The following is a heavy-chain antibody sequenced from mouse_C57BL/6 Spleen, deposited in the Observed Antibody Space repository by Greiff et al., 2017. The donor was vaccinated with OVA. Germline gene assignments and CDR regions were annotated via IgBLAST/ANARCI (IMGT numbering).Heavy chain of an antibody. D-gene: IGHD2-2*01. CDR1: GYSITSGYD. CDR3: ARDGYYGYFDV. Sequence: EVQVVESGPGMVKPSQSLSLTCTVTGYSITSGYDWHWIRHFPGNKLEWMGYISYSGSPNYNPSLKSRISITHDTSKNHFFLKLNSVTTEDTATYYCARDGYYGYFDVWGTGTTVTVSS. CDR2: ISYSGSP. V-gene: IGHV3-1*01. J-gene: IGHJ1*03.